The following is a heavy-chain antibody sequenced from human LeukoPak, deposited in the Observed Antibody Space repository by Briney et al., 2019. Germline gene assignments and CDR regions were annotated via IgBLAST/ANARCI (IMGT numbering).Heavy chain of an antibody. D-gene: IGHD6-19*01. Sequence: GGSLRLSCAASGFTFSNAWMSWVRQAPGKGLEWVSVIYSGGSTYYADSVKGRFTISRDNSKNTLYLQMNSLRAEDTAVYYCARAYSSGWYKYYFDYWGQGTLVTVSS. CDR1: GFTFSNAW. CDR3: ARAYSSGWYKYYFDY. V-gene: IGHV3-53*01. J-gene: IGHJ4*02. CDR2: IYSGGST.